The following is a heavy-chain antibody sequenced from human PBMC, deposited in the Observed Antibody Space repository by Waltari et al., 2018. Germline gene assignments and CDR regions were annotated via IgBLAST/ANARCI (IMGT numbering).Heavy chain of an antibody. CDR1: GGSISSSTYY. V-gene: IGHV4-39*01. Sequence: QMQLQESGPGLVKPSEPLSLTCTVSGGSISSSTYYWGWIRQPPGKGLEWIGNIYYSGSTYYKPSLKSRLIISVDTSKIQFSLNLRSVTAADTAVYYCARLPISLGVGSVFDIWGQGTMVTVSS. CDR2: IYYSGST. D-gene: IGHD2-15*01. J-gene: IGHJ3*02. CDR3: ARLPISLGVGSVFDI.